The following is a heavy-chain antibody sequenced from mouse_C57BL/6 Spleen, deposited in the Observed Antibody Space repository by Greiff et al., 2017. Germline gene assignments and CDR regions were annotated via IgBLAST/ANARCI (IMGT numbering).Heavy chain of an antibody. V-gene: IGHV5-9-1*02. CDR1: GFTFSSYA. CDR3: TRGTSQSPFAY. J-gene: IGHJ3*01. Sequence: EVKLVESGEGLVKPGGSLKLSCAASGFTFSSYAMSWVRQTPEKRLEWVAYISSGGNYIYYADTVKGRFTITRDKARNTLYLQMSSLKSEDTAMYYCTRGTSQSPFAYWGQGTLVTVSA. D-gene: IGHD3-3*01. CDR2: ISSGGNYI.